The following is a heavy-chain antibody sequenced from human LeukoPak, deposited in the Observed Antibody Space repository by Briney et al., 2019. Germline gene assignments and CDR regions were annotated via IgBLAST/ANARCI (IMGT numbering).Heavy chain of an antibody. CDR3: ARGGHYGSGNDFRFDP. CDR2: IYHSGST. J-gene: IGHJ5*02. Sequence: SETLSLTCTVSGYSISSGYYWGWIRQPPGKGLEWIGSIYHSGSTYYNPSLKSRVTISVETSKNQFSLKLKSVTAADTAVYYCARGGHYGSGNDFRFDPWGQGTLVTVSS. CDR1: GYSISSGYY. V-gene: IGHV4-38-2*02. D-gene: IGHD3-10*01.